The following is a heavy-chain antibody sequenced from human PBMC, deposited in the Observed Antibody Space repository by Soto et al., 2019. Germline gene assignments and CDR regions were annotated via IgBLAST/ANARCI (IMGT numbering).Heavy chain of an antibody. Sequence: SGTLSLTCVVSGESISRSSYYWGWIRQPPGKGLEWIGSIYYSGRTYYNPSFKSRVTISIDTSKNQFSLKLSSVTATDTAVYYCARQRTTVVTQAYFAHWGQGALVTISS. J-gene: IGHJ4*02. D-gene: IGHD2-21*02. V-gene: IGHV4-39*01. CDR3: ARQRTTVVTQAYFAH. CDR2: IYYSGRT. CDR1: GESISRSSYY.